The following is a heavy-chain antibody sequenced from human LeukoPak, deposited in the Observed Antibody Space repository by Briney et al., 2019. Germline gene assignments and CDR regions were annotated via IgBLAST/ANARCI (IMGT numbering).Heavy chain of an antibody. Sequence: GASVKVSCKASGGTFSSYAISWVRQAPGQGLEWMGWISAYNGNTNYAQKLQGRVTMTTDTSTSTAYMELRSLRSDDTAVYYCARDGYYYDSSASSWFDPWGQGTLVTVSS. J-gene: IGHJ5*02. D-gene: IGHD3-22*01. CDR1: GGTFSSYA. CDR2: ISAYNGNT. V-gene: IGHV1-18*01. CDR3: ARDGYYYDSSASSWFDP.